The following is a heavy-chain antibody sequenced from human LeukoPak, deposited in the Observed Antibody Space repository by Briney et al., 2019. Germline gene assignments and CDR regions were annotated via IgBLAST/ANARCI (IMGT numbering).Heavy chain of an antibody. V-gene: IGHV4-30-4*01. CDR3: ARDSYSYGYGGYDY. CDR2: IYSTGNT. CDR1: GGSISSGDRY. Sequence: SQTLSLTCTVSGGSISSGDRYWSWIRQSPGKGLEWIGYIYSTGNTYYNPSLKSRVIISVDTSKNQFSLELNSVTAADTAVYYCARDSYSYGYGGYDYWGQGILVTVSS. D-gene: IGHD5-18*01. J-gene: IGHJ4*02.